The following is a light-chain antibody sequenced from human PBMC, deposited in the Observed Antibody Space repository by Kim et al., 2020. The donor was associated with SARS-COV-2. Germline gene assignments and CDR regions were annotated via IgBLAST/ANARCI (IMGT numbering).Light chain of an antibody. CDR3: QQYDKWPLT. CDR1: QSANSH. J-gene: IGKJ4*01. CDR2: DAS. V-gene: IGKV3-15*01. Sequence: VSLGDSAPLSCRASQSANSHLAWYQQKPGQAPRLLIYDASTRATDIPARFSGSGSGTDFTLTISCLQSEDFAVYYCQQYDKWPLTFGGGTKVDIK.